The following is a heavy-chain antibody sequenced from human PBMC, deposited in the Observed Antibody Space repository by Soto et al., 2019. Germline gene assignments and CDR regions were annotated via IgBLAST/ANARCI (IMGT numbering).Heavy chain of an antibody. CDR3: ARVPYSSSSSSVEVNWFDP. Sequence: PSETLSLTCTVSGGSISSGGYYWSWIRQHPGKGLEWIGYIYYSVSTYYNPSLKSRVTISVDTSKNQFSLRLSSVTAADTAVYYCARVPYSSSSSSVEVNWFDPLGQGTLVTVSS. D-gene: IGHD6-6*01. V-gene: IGHV4-31*03. CDR2: IYYSVST. J-gene: IGHJ5*02. CDR1: GGSISSGGYY.